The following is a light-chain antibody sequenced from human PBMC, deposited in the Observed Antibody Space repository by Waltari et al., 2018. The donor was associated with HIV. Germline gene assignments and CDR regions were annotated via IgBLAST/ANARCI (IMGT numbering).Light chain of an antibody. CDR1: QSVTSSN. CDR3: QQYDNSPYN. Sequence: EIVLTQSPGTLSLSPGERATLSCRASQSVTSSNLVWYQQKVGQAPRLLMYGTSNRATGNPERLSGSGSATDFTLTITGLEPEDFAVYYCQQYDNSPYNFGQGTKVEIK. V-gene: IGKV3-20*01. J-gene: IGKJ2*01. CDR2: GTS.